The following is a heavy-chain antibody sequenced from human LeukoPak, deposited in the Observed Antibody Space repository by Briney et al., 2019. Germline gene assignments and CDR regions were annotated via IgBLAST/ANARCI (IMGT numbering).Heavy chain of an antibody. J-gene: IGHJ4*02. D-gene: IGHD4-17*01. CDR2: INRSGST. CDR1: GGSFSGYY. Sequence: SETLSLTCAVYGGSFSGYYWSWIRQPPGKGLEWIGEINRSGSTNYNPSLKSRVTISVDTSKNQFSLKLSSVTAADTAVYYCATAGNDYGDYQLDYWGQETLVTAAS. V-gene: IGHV4-34*01. CDR3: ATAGNDYGDYQLDY.